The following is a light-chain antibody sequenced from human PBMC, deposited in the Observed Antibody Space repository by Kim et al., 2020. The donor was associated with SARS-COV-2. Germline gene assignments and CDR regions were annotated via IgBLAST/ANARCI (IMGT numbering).Light chain of an antibody. J-gene: IGKJ2*01. CDR3: QQYFVIPRT. Sequence: SAAIRDGATIFGRASQRVGSWVAWHQQKPGKAPKFLIWRASSLESGVPSRFSGRGSGTECTLTISSLQPDDFATYYCQQYFVIPRTFGQGTKLEI. V-gene: IGKV1-5*03. CDR2: RAS. CDR1: QRVGSW.